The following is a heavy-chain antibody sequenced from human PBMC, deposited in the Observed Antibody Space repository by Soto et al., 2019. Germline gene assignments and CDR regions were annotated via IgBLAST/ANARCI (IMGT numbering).Heavy chain of an antibody. CDR1: GGSFSGYY. D-gene: IGHD2-15*01. Sequence: SDTRSLTCAVYGGSFSGYYWSWIRQPPGKGLEWIGEINHSGSTNYNPSLKSRVTISVDTSKNQFSLKLSSVTAADTAVYYCARAAPRYCSGGSCYSGRHYWGQGTLVTVS. V-gene: IGHV4-34*01. J-gene: IGHJ4*02. CDR2: INHSGST. CDR3: ARAAPRYCSGGSCYSGRHY.